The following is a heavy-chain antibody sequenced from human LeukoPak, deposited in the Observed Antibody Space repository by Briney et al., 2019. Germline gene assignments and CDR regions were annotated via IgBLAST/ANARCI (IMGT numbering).Heavy chain of an antibody. Sequence: PGGSLRLSCVVSGFTSGFTFSSRWMHWARQAPGKGLVWVSLVKNDGSTNYADSVKGRFTVSRDNAENTLYLQMNNLRVEDTALYFCHPLGYTSNWGQGTLVTVSS. J-gene: IGHJ4*02. CDR3: HPLGYTSN. CDR1: GFTFSSRW. D-gene: IGHD6-13*01. V-gene: IGHV3-74*01. CDR2: VKNDGST.